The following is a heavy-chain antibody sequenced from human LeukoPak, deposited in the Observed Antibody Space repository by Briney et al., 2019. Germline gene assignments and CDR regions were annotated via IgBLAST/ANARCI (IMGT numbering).Heavy chain of an antibody. CDR2: IYSGGRT. J-gene: IGHJ4*02. CDR1: GFTLSSNY. Sequence: GGSLRLSCAASGFTLSSNYMSWVRQAPGKGLEWVSVIYSGGRTYYADSVQGRFTISRDNSTNTLYLQMNSLRAEDTAVYYCARGTVVTDGGDYFDYWGQGTLVTVSS. V-gene: IGHV3-66*01. D-gene: IGHD4-23*01. CDR3: ARGTVVTDGGDYFDY.